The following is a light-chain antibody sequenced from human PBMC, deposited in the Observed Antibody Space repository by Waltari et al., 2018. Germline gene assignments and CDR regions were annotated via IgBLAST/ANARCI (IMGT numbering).Light chain of an antibody. CDR2: EVT. J-gene: IGLJ2*01. Sequence: QSALTQPASVSGSPGQSITISCTGTSHDLGNYALVPWYQQHPGKAPKLIIYEVTKRPSGFSNRFSGSKSGNTASLTISGLHTEDEGDYYCCSYSGDLSFGVVFGGGTKLTVL. V-gene: IGLV2-23*02. CDR1: SHDLGNYAL. CDR3: CSYSGDLSFGVV.